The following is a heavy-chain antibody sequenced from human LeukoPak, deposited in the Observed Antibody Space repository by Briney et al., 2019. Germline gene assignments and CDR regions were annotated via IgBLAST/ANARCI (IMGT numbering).Heavy chain of an antibody. CDR1: GVSFSDYY. J-gene: IGHJ4*02. V-gene: IGHV4-34*01. CDR3: ARRTTVTIPFGY. D-gene: IGHD4-11*01. CDR2: INHSGST. Sequence: PSETLSLTCAVYGVSFSDYYWSWIRQPPGKGLEWIGEINHSGSTNYNPSLKSRVTISVDKSKNQFSLKLSSVTAADTAVYYCARRTTVTIPFGYWGQGTLVTVSS.